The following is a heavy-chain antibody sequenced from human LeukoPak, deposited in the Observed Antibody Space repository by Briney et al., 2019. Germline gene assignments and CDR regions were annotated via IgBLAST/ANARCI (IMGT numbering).Heavy chain of an antibody. Sequence: GESLKISCKGSGYSFTSYWISWVRQMPGKGLEWMGRIVPSDSYTNYSPSFQGHVTISADKSISTAYLQWSSLKASDTAMYYCARLGYYYDSSGYIFYYYYGMDVWGQGTTVTVSS. CDR3: ARLGYYYDSSGYIFYYYYGMDV. CDR2: IVPSDSYT. J-gene: IGHJ6*02. V-gene: IGHV5-10-1*01. D-gene: IGHD3-22*01. CDR1: GYSFTSYW.